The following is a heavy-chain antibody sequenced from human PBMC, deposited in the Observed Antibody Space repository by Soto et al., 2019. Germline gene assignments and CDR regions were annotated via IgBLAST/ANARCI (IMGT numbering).Heavy chain of an antibody. CDR1: GGSFSNFG. J-gene: IGHJ4*02. CDR2: IVPVFGRP. V-gene: IGHV1-69*13. D-gene: IGHD5-12*01. CDR3: AREGSGYNF. Sequence: SVKVSCKASGGSFSNFGISWVRQAPGQGLEWMGGIVPVFGRPNYAQRFRGRLTITADESTSTGYMGLISLRSGDTAVYYCAREGSGYNFWGQGTQVTVSS.